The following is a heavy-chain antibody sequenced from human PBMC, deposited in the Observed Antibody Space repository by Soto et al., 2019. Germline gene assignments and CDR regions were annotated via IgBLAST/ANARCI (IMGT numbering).Heavy chain of an antibody. V-gene: IGHV4-34*01. J-gene: IGHJ3*02. D-gene: IGHD3-10*01. CDR3: AREDYYGSGSYLAPHSLDI. CDR1: GGSFSGYY. CDR2: INHSGST. Sequence: QVQLQQWGAGLLKPSETLSLTCAVYGGSFSGYYWSWIRQPPGKGLEWIGEINHSGSTNYNPSLKSRVTISVDTSKNQFSLKLSSVTAADTAVYYCAREDYYGSGSYLAPHSLDIWGQGTMVTVSS.